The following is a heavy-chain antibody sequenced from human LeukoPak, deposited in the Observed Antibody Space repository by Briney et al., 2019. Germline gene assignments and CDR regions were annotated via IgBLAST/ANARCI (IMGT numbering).Heavy chain of an antibody. Sequence: GTSLRLSCAASGFTFGSYGMHWVRQAPGKGLEWVSAISGSGGDTHYADSVKGRFTISRDNSKNTLHLQMNSLRAEDTAVYYCAKCRTTCYANGFDFWGQGTKVTVSS. D-gene: IGHD2-2*01. CDR3: AKCRTTCYANGFDF. CDR2: ISGSGGDT. V-gene: IGHV3-23*01. CDR1: GFTFGSYG. J-gene: IGHJ3*01.